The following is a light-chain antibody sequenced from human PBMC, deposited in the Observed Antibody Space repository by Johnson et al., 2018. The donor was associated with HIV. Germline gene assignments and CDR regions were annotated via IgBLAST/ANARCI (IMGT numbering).Light chain of an antibody. Sequence: QSMLTQPPSVSAAPGQKVTISCSGSSSNIGNNYVSWYQQVPGTAPKLLIYENNERPSGIPDRFSGSKSGTSATLGITGLQTGDEADYYCGTWDTSLSTGGVFGTGTKVTVL. CDR2: ENN. CDR3: GTWDTSLSTGGV. J-gene: IGLJ1*01. CDR1: SSNIGNNY. V-gene: IGLV1-51*02.